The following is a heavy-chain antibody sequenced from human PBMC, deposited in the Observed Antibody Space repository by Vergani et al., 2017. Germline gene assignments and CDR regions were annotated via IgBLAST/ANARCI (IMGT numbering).Heavy chain of an antibody. J-gene: IGHJ4*02. CDR3: VKGRQYCSSTSCDKGYFDY. CDR1: GFTFSSYA. V-gene: IGHV3-23*03. Sequence: EVQLLESGGGLVQPGGSLRLSCAASGFTFSSYAMSWVRQAPGKGLEWVSVIYSGGSSTYYADSVKGRFTISRDNSKNTLYLQMNILRAEATAVYYCVKGRQYCSSTSCDKGYFDYWGQGTLVTVSS. CDR2: IYSGGSST. D-gene: IGHD2-2*01.